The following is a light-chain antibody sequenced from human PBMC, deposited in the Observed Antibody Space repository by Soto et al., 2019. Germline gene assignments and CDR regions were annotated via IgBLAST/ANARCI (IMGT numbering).Light chain of an antibody. CDR1: QRFSSTY. J-gene: IGKJ1*01. CDR2: AAS. CDR3: RHYINSQWT. V-gene: IGKV3-20*01. Sequence: EIVLTQSPGTLSLSPGERATLSCRPSQRFSSTYLDWYQQKPGQAPRLLIYAASSRATGIPDRFSGGVSATDFTLTISRLEPEDFAVYYCRHYINSQWTFGQGTKVQIK.